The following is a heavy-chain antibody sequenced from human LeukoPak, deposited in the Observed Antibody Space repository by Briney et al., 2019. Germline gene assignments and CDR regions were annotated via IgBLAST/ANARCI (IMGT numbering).Heavy chain of an antibody. Sequence: SETLSLTGAVYGGSFSGYCWSWIRQPPGKGLEWVGEINHSGNTNYNPSLKSRVTISVDTSKNQFSLKLSSVTAADTAVYYCARDTPGYYDSSGYYYRGMDVWGQGTTVTVSS. CDR3: ARDTPGYYDSSGYYYRGMDV. V-gene: IGHV4-34*01. CDR1: GGSFSGYC. D-gene: IGHD3-22*01. CDR2: INHSGNT. J-gene: IGHJ6*02.